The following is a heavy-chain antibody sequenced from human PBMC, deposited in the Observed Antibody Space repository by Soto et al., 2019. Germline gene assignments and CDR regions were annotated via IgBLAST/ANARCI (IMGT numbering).Heavy chain of an antibody. D-gene: IGHD3-10*01. CDR1: GFTFSSYR. Sequence: GGSLRLSCAASGFTFSSYRMNWVRQAPGKGLEWVSYISSSSSTIYYAESVKGRFTISRDNAKNSLYMQMNSLRDEDTAVNYCARDGSGSYSPSDYYYGMDVWGQGT. J-gene: IGHJ6*02. CDR3: ARDGSGSYSPSDYYYGMDV. V-gene: IGHV3-48*02. CDR2: ISSSSSTI.